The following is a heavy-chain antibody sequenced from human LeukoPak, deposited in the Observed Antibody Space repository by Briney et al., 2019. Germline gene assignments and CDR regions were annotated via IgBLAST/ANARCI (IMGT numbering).Heavy chain of an antibody. D-gene: IGHD3-16*02. V-gene: IGHV4-30-4*01. CDR2: IYYSGST. Sequence: SETLSLTCTVSGGSISSGDYYWSWLRQPPGKGLEWIGYIYYSGSTYYNPSLKSRVTISVDTSKNQFSLKLSSVTAADTAVYYCARGLGLRLGELSSYYFDYWGQGTLVTVSS. CDR1: GGSISSGDYY. J-gene: IGHJ4*02. CDR3: ARGLGLRLGELSSYYFDY.